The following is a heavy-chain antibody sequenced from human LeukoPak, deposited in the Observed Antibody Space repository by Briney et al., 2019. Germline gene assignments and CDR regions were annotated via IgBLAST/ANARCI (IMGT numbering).Heavy chain of an antibody. CDR1: GFTFSNAW. V-gene: IGHV3-15*01. J-gene: IGHJ4*02. Sequence: GGSLRLSCAASGFTFSNAWMSWVRQAPGKGLEWVGRIKSKTDGGTTDYAARVKGRFTISRDDSKNTLYLQMNSLKTEDTAVYYCTTWITMVRGVIHLIDYWGQGTLVTVSS. CDR2: IKSKTDGGTT. CDR3: TTWITMVRGVIHLIDY. D-gene: IGHD3-10*01.